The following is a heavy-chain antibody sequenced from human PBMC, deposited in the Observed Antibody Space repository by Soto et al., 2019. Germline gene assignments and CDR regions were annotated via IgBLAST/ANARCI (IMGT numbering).Heavy chain of an antibody. Sequence: TSVKVSCKASGGTFSSYAITWVRQAPGQGLEWMGGIIPIFGTANYAQKFQARVTITADESTSTAYMELSSLRSEDTAVYYCARDRGPSSGYYPYWFDPWGQGTLVTVSS. V-gene: IGHV1-69*13. CDR1: GGTFSSYA. CDR3: ARDRGPSSGYYPYWFDP. CDR2: IIPIFGTA. D-gene: IGHD3-22*01. J-gene: IGHJ5*02.